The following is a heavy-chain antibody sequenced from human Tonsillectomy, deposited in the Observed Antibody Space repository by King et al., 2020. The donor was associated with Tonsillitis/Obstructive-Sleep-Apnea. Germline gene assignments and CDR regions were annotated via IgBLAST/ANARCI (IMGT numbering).Heavy chain of an antibody. J-gene: IGHJ6*02. CDR3: ARLGDTAMVGRYYYYAMDV. D-gene: IGHD5-18*01. V-gene: IGHV5-10-1*03. Sequence: VQLVESGAEVKKPGESLRISCQGSGYSFSTFWISWVRQMPGKGLEWMGTIDPSDSYTNYSPSFQGHVTISADRSISTAYLQWSSLKASDTAMYYCARLGDTAMVGRYYYYAMDVWGQGTTVTVSS. CDR1: GYSFSTFW. CDR2: IDPSDSYT.